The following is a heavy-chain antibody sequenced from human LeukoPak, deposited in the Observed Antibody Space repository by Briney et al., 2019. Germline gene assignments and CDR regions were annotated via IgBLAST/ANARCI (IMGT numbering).Heavy chain of an antibody. CDR1: GGSFSGYY. Sequence: KPSETLSLTCAVYGGSFSGYYWSWIRQPPGKGLEWIGEINHSGSTNYNPSLKSRVTISVDTSKNQFSLKLSSVTAADTAVYYCARGPKEHYYDSSGYYDFDYCGQGTLVTVSS. V-gene: IGHV4-34*01. CDR2: INHSGST. D-gene: IGHD3-22*01. J-gene: IGHJ4*02. CDR3: ARGPKEHYYDSSGYYDFDY.